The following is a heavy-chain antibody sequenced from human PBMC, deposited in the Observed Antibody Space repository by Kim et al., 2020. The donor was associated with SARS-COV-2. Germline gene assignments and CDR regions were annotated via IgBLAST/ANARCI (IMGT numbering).Heavy chain of an antibody. CDR3: AREGGD. CDR2: INPSGGST. J-gene: IGHJ4*02. CDR1: GYTFTTYY. D-gene: IGHD1-26*01. V-gene: IGHV1-46*01. Sequence: ASVNVSCKASGYTFTTYYIYWVRQAPGQGLEWMGLINPSGGSTSYAHNFQGRVTMTRDTSTSTVYMELSSLTSEDTAVYYCAREGGDWGQGTLVTVSS.